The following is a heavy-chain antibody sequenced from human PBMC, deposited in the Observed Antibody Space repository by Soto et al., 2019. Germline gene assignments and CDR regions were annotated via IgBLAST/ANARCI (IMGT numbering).Heavy chain of an antibody. CDR1: GYTFTSYY. Sequence: ASVKVSCKASGYTFTSYYMHWVRQAPGQGLEWMGIINPSGGSTSYAQKFQGRVTMTRDTSTSTVYMELSSLRSEDTAVYYCARTVGGYCSSTSCYAYDYWGQGTLVTVSS. CDR3: ARTVGGYCSSTSCYAYDY. J-gene: IGHJ4*02. D-gene: IGHD2-2*01. CDR2: INPSGGST. V-gene: IGHV1-46*03.